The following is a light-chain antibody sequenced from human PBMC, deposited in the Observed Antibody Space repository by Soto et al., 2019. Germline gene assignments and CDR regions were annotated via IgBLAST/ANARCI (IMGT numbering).Light chain of an antibody. CDR3: IHGSLFPRT. V-gene: IGKV2-30*01. Sequence: DVVMTQSPLSLPVTLGQPASISCRSSQSLVYSDGNTYLNWFQQRPGQSPRRLIYKVSNRDSGVPDRFSGRVSDTDFTLKISRGEAEDVGVYYCIHGSLFPRTFGQGTKVEMK. J-gene: IGKJ1*01. CDR1: QSLVYSDGNTY. CDR2: KVS.